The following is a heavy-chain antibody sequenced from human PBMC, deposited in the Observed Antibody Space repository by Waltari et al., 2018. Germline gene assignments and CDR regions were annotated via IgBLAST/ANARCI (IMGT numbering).Heavy chain of an antibody. CDR2: IIPIFGTA. J-gene: IGHJ4*02. D-gene: IGHD1-1*01. V-gene: IGHV1-69*08. Sequence: QVQLVQSGAEVKKPGSSVKVSCKASGGTFSSYAISWVLQAPGQGLEWMGRIIPIFGTANYAQKFQGRVTITADKSTSTAYMELSSLRSEDTAVYYCARDEGGNPNPTGLFDYWGQGTLVTVSS. CDR1: GGTFSSYA. CDR3: ARDEGGNPNPTGLFDY.